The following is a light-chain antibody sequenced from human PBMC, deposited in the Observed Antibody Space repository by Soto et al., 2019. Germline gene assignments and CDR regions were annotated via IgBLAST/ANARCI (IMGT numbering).Light chain of an antibody. CDR3: QQYNNWLSWT. CDR1: QTIGSK. J-gene: IGKJ1*01. V-gene: IGKV3-15*01. CDR2: GAS. Sequence: EIVMTQFPATLSVSPGESATLSCRASQTIGSKLAWYQHKPGQAPSLLIYGASTRATGIPARFSGSGSGTEFTLTISSLQSGDFALYFCQQYNNWLSWTFGQGTRVDIK.